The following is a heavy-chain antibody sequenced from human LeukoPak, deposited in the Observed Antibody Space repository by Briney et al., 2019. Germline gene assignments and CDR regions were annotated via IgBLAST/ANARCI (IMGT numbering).Heavy chain of an antibody. CDR1: GFTFSSYA. CDR3: ARGHYGLDV. V-gene: IGHV3-7*03. Sequence: PGGSLRLSCAASGFTFSSYAMSWVRQAPGKGLEWVAHINQDESEKSYVDSAKGRFTTSRDNGKNSLYLQMSSLRVEDTGVYHCARGHYGLDVWGRGTTVTVSS. CDR2: INQDESEK. J-gene: IGHJ6*02.